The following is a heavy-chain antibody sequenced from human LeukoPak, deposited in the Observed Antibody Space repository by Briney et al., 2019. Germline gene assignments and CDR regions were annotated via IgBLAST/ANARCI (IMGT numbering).Heavy chain of an antibody. J-gene: IGHJ6*03. CDR3: AREGRYCSGGSCYSYYYYYMDV. CDR1: GYTFTGYY. CDR2: INPNSGGT. Sequence: GASVKVSCKASGYTFTGYYMHWVRQAPGQGLEWMGWINPNSGGTNYAQKFQGGVTMTRDTSISTAYMELSRLRSDDTAVYYCAREGRYCSGGSCYSYYYYYMDVWGKGTTVTISS. D-gene: IGHD2-15*01. V-gene: IGHV1-2*02.